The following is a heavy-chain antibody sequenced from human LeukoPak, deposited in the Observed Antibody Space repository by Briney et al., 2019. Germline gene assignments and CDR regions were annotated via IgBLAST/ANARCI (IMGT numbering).Heavy chain of an antibody. Sequence: GSLRLSCAASGFTFSSYEMNWVRQPPGKGLEWIGSIYYSGSTYYNPSLKSRVTISVDTSKNQFSLKLSSVTAADTAVYYCARVSAYAFFDYWGQGTLVTVSS. V-gene: IGHV4-39*07. CDR3: ARVSAYAFFDY. CDR1: GFTFSSYE. CDR2: IYYSGST. J-gene: IGHJ4*02.